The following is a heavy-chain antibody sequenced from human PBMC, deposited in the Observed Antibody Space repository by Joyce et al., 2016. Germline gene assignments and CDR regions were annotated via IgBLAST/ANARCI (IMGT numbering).Heavy chain of an antibody. Sequence: QVQLVESGGGVVQPGRSLRLSCAASGLTLSNYGVHWVRQGPGKGLWWVAVISYDGIYKYYADSVKGRFTISRDNSKNTVFLEMNSLRTEDTAVYYCAKILTATYSSGWFLDYWGQGTLVTVSS. CDR3: AKILTATYSSGWFLDY. CDR2: ISYDGIYK. CDR1: GLTLSNYG. D-gene: IGHD6-25*01. J-gene: IGHJ4*02. V-gene: IGHV3-30*18.